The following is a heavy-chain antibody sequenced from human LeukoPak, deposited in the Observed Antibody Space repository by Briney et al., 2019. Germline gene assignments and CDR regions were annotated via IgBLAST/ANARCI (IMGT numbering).Heavy chain of an antibody. D-gene: IGHD3-9*01. CDR2: ISGSGANT. V-gene: IGHV3-23*01. CDR1: GFTLKNDA. Sequence: GGSLRFSCTASGFTLKNDAMSWVRQAPGKGLEWVSTISGSGANTYHADSVKGRFTISRDTSKNTLYLQMNSLRADDTAVYYCAKEGLTGPFDFWGQGTLVTVSS. J-gene: IGHJ4*02. CDR3: AKEGLTGPFDF.